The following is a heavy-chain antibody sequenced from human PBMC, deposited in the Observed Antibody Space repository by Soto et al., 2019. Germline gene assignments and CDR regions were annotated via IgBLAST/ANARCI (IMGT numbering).Heavy chain of an antibody. D-gene: IGHD3-22*01. CDR1: GGTFSSYT. CDR3: AHQYYYDSSGYYSGGFDY. J-gene: IGHJ4*02. CDR2: IIPILGIA. Sequence: SVKVSCKASGGTFSSYTISWVRQAPGQGLEWMGRIIPILGIANYAQKFQGRVTITADKSTSTAYMELSSLRSEDTAVYYCAHQYYYDSSGYYSGGFDYWGQGTLVTVSS. V-gene: IGHV1-69*02.